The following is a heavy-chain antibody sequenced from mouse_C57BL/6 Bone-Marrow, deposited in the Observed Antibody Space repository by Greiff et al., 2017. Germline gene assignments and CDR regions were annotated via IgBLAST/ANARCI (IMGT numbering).Heavy chain of an antibody. V-gene: IGHV1-82*01. Sequence: VQLQQSGPELVKPGASVKISCKASGYAFSSSWMNWVKQRPGKGLEWIGRIYPGDGDTNYNGKFNGKATLTTDKSSSTAYMRHSSLTSEESAVNFCARFDHGEYVDVWGTGTTVTVSS. CDR3: ARFDHGEYVDV. J-gene: IGHJ1*03. CDR1: GYAFSSSW. CDR2: IYPGDGDT.